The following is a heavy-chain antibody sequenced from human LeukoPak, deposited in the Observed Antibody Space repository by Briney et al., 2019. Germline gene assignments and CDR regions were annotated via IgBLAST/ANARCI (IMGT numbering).Heavy chain of an antibody. CDR2: VSASGAI. CDR1: GVSVGSHF. J-gene: IGHJ3*02. Sequence: SETLSLTCSDSGVSVGSHFWSWVRQPAGKALEWIGRVSASGAISSNPSLNSRVTMSLDTSKNQFSLKLTSVTAADTAVYFCARAYCGGDCRAGGAFDIWGQGTMVTVS. D-gene: IGHD2-21*01. CDR3: ARAYCGGDCRAGGAFDI. V-gene: IGHV4-4*07.